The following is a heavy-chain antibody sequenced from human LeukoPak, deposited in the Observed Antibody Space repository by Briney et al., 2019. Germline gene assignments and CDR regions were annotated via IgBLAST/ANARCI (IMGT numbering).Heavy chain of an antibody. J-gene: IGHJ4*02. Sequence: PSETLSLTCAVYGGSFSGYYWSWIRQPPGKGLEWIGEINHRGSTNYNPSLKSRVTISVDTSRNQFFLKLSSVTAADTAVYYCAREVVAARGSFDFWGQGTLVTVSS. CDR3: AREVVAARGSFDF. V-gene: IGHV4-34*01. D-gene: IGHD2-2*01. CDR1: GGSFSGYY. CDR2: INHRGST.